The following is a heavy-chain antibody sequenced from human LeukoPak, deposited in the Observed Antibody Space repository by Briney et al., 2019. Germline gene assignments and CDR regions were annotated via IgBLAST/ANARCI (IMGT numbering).Heavy chain of an antibody. Sequence: SVKVSCKASGGTFSSYAISWVRQAPGQGLEWMGGIIPIFGTANYAQKFQGRVTITTDESTSTAYMELSSLRSEDTAVYYCASGKRTPGRNYYYYMDVWGKGTTVTVSS. CDR1: GGTFSSYA. D-gene: IGHD3-10*01. CDR3: ASGKRTPGRNYYYYMDV. CDR2: IIPIFGTA. J-gene: IGHJ6*03. V-gene: IGHV1-69*05.